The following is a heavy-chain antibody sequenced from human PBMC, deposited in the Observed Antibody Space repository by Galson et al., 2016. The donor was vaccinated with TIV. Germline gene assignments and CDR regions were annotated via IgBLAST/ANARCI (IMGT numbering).Heavy chain of an antibody. CDR3: ARDFPPGSGSSFNDY. D-gene: IGHD6-13*01. V-gene: IGHV3-7*01. Sequence: SLRLSCAASGFTFSSYWMSWVRQVPGKGLEWVANIKQDGGEKYYVDSVKGRFTISRDNAKTSLFLQMNSLRAEERAVYYCARDFPPGSGSSFNDYWGQGTLVTVSS. CDR2: IKQDGGEK. J-gene: IGHJ4*02. CDR1: GFTFSSYW.